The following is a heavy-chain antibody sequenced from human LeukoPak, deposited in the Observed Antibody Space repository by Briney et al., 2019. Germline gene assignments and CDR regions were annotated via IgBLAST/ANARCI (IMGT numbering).Heavy chain of an antibody. CDR3: ARGSGYSGYVSLDFDY. D-gene: IGHD5-12*01. CDR2: IYHSGST. CDR1: GGSISSGGYS. Sequence: PSETLSLTCAVSGGSISSGGYSWSWIRQPPGKGLEWIGYIYHSGSTYYNPSLKSRVTISVDRSKNQFSLKLSSVTAADTAVYYCARGSGYSGYVSLDFDYWGQGTLVTVSS. J-gene: IGHJ4*02. V-gene: IGHV4-30-2*01.